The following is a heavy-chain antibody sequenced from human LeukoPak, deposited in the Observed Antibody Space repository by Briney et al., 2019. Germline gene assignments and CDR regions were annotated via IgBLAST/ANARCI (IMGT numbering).Heavy chain of an antibody. CDR3: ARVARYSSSWYGEVAY. CDR1: GFVLNNYG. CDR2: IWTDGSKK. J-gene: IGHJ4*02. Sequence: GGSLRLSCAASGFVLNNYGMHWVRQAPGKGLEWVAVIWTDGSKKSYADSVKGRFTFTRDNSKNMLCLQMDSLRAEDTAVYYCARVARYSSSWYGEVAYWGQGTLVTVSS. D-gene: IGHD6-13*01. V-gene: IGHV3-33*01.